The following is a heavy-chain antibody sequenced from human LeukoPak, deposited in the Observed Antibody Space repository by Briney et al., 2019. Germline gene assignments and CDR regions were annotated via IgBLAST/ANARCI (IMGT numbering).Heavy chain of an antibody. Sequence: GGSLRLSCAASGFTFSSYGMNWVRQAPGRGLEWVSGISGGGTYTYNADSVRGRFTISRDNSRNTLYLQMDTLRAEDTAIYYCAKDASTVTTFDAFDIWGQGTMVTVSS. V-gene: IGHV3-23*01. CDR1: GFTFSSYG. J-gene: IGHJ3*02. D-gene: IGHD4-17*01. CDR3: AKDASTVTTFDAFDI. CDR2: ISGGGTYT.